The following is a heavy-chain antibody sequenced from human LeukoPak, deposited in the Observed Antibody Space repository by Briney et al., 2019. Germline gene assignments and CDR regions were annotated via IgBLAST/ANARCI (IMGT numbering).Heavy chain of an antibody. D-gene: IGHD5-12*01. CDR1: GFTFSSYE. J-gene: IGHJ6*03. Sequence: GGSLRLSCAASGFTFSSYEMNWVRQAPGKGLEWVSYISSGGSAIYYADSVKGRFTISRDNAKNSLYLQMNSLRAEDTAVYYCARDGYNSYSYYMDGWAKGTTVTVPS. CDR3: ARDGYNSYSYYMDG. V-gene: IGHV3-48*03. CDR2: ISSGGSAI.